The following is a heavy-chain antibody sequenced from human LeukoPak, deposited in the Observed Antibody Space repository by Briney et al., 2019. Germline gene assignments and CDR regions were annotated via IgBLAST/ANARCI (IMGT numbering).Heavy chain of an antibody. Sequence: GGSLRLSCAASGFTFSSYWMNWVRQAPGKGLEWVAIINEDGSNRYTVDSMRGRFTVSRDNAKNSLYLQMNSLGAEDTAVYYCVRDPAGGSYDIWGQGTMVTVSS. CDR2: INEDGSNR. CDR1: GFTFSSYW. CDR3: VRDPAGGSYDI. D-gene: IGHD4-23*01. V-gene: IGHV3-7*01. J-gene: IGHJ3*02.